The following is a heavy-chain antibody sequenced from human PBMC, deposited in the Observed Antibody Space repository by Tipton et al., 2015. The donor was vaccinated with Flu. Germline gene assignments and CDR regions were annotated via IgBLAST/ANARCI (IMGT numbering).Heavy chain of an antibody. CDR1: GLTFSSFA. CDR2: IRDDGGTT. CDR3: AKLIAVGGSDDY. Sequence: CAASGLTFSSFAMSWVRQAPGRGLEWVSSIRDDGGTTYYADSMKGRFAISRDNSKDIMYLQMNSLRAEDTAVYYCAKLIAVGGSDDYWGQGTLVTVSS. V-gene: IGHV3-23*01. D-gene: IGHD6-19*01. J-gene: IGHJ4*02.